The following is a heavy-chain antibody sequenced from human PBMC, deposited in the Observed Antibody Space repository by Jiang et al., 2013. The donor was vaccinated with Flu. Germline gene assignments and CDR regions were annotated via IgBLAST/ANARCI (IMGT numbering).Heavy chain of an antibody. CDR2: IDYSGST. J-gene: IGHJ4*02. D-gene: IGHD5-12*01. CDR3: ARGGVATMYYVY. Sequence: GSGLVKPSQTLSLTCTVSGGSISSGDYYWSWIRQPPGKGLEWIGYIDYSGSTNYNPSLKSRVAISIDTSKNHFSLKLSSVTAADTAVYYCARGGVATMYYVYWGQGALVIVSS. CDR1: GGSISSGDYY. V-gene: IGHV4-61*03.